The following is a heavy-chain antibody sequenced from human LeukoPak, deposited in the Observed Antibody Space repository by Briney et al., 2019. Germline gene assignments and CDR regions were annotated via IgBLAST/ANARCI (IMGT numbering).Heavy chain of an antibody. CDR1: GGSISSSNW. V-gene: IGHV4-4*02. J-gene: IGHJ4*02. CDR3: ARGDSARPERWESWLVRAIYFDY. CDR2: IYHSGST. D-gene: IGHD6-19*01. Sequence: PSETLSLTCAVSGGSISSSNWWSWVRQPPGKGLEWIGEIYHSGSTNYNPSLKSRVTISVDKSKNQFSLKLSSVTAADTAVYYCARGDSARPERWESWLVRAIYFDYWGQGTLVTVSS.